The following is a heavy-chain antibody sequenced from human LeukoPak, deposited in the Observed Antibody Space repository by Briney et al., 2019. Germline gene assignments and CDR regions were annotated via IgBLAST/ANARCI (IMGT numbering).Heavy chain of an antibody. V-gene: IGHV4-34*01. J-gene: IGHJ6*02. CDR1: GGSFSGYY. CDR3: ASEVMGPVYGDYVWYYGMDV. Sequence: KTSETLSLTCAVYGGSFSGYYWSWIRQPPGKGLEWIGEINHSGSTNYNPSLKSRVTISVDTSKNQFSLKLSSVTAADTAVYYCASEVMGPVYGDYVWYYGMDVWGQGTTVTVSS. CDR2: INHSGST. D-gene: IGHD4-17*01.